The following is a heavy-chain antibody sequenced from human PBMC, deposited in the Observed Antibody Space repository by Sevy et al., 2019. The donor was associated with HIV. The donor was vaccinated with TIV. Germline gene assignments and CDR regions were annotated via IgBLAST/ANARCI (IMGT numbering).Heavy chain of an antibody. CDR2: INQDGSQK. CDR1: GFTFCTYW. Sequence: GSLRLSCGASGFTFCTYWMSWVRQAPGKGLEWVANINQDGSQKYYVDSVKGRFTISKDNAKNSLYLQMSSLRAEDTAVYYCAREFDGGPDYWGQGTLVTVSS. CDR3: AREFDGGPDY. V-gene: IGHV3-7*01. D-gene: IGHD3-9*01. J-gene: IGHJ4*02.